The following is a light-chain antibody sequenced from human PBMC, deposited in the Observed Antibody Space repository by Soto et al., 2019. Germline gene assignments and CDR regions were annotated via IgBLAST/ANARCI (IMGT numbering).Light chain of an antibody. CDR3: HQRQSWPRT. CDR2: GAS. J-gene: IGKJ1*01. V-gene: IGKV3-15*01. Sequence: EIVMTQSPATLTVSPGERATLSCRASQRVASNLAWYQQKPGQAPRLLIYGASTRATGIPARFSGSGSGTDFTLTINSLAPEDFAIYYCHQRQSWPRTFGQGTKVDIK. CDR1: QRVASN.